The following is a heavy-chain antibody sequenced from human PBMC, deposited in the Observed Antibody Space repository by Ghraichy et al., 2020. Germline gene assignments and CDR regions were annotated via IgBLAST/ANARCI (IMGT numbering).Heavy chain of an antibody. Sequence: LSLTCAASGLIFSSYAMTWVRQAPGKGLGWVSAIAGSGGNTYYADFAEGRFTISRDNSRNTLYLQMNSLRAKDTAVYYCAKEDAVSAVPDYWGQGTLVTVSS. CDR2: IAGSGGNT. CDR3: AKEDAVSAVPDY. D-gene: IGHD2-15*01. V-gene: IGHV3-23*01. CDR1: GLIFSSYA. J-gene: IGHJ4*02.